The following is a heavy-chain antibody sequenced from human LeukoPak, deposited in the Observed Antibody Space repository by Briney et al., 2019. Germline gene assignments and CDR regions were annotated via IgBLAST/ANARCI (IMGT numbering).Heavy chain of an antibody. V-gene: IGHV3-33*06. CDR1: GFIFNNYG. D-gene: IGHD3-22*01. J-gene: IGHJ4*02. Sequence: GRSLRLSCAASGFIFNNYGMHWVRQAPGKGLEWVAVIYSDGSKQNYADSAKGRFTISRDDSKNTVYLQMNSLRAEDTAVYYCAKDVRSGYFDYWGQGTLVTVSS. CDR3: AKDVRSGYFDY. CDR2: IYSDGSKQ.